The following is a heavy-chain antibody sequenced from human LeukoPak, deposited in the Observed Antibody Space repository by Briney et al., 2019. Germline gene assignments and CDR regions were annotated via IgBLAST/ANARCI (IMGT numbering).Heavy chain of an antibody. CDR3: AREIFGWGSYPDY. V-gene: IGHV3-33*01. D-gene: IGHD3-16*02. CDR1: GFPLNTYA. J-gene: IGHJ4*02. CDR2: IWHDACHK. Sequence: GRPESLFCTASGFPLNTYAMQWPRQAPGRALEWVALIWHDACHKFYTESVKGRFTISRYKSKNTAYLQMKSLTAEDRAVYYCAREIFGWGSYPDYWGQGTLVIVSS.